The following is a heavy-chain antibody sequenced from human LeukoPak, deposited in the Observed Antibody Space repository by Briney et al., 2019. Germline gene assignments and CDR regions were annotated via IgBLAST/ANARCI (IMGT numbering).Heavy chain of an antibody. V-gene: IGHV4-34*01. J-gene: IGHJ3*02. CDR3: ARKVVVVPAAMKIGETYDAFDI. CDR2: INHSGST. CDR1: GGSFSGYY. D-gene: IGHD2-2*01. Sequence: PSETLSLTCAVYGGSFSGYYWSWIRQPPGKGLEWIGEINHSGSTNYNPSLKSRVTISVDTSKNQFSLKLSSVTAADTAVYYCARKVVVVPAAMKIGETYDAFDIWGQGTMVTVSS.